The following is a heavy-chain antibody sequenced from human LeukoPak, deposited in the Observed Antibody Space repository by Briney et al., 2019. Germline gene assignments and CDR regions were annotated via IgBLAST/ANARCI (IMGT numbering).Heavy chain of an antibody. D-gene: IGHD3-10*01. J-gene: IGHJ3*02. V-gene: IGHV3-30*03. CDR3: VFEGRADAFDI. CDR1: GYTFSSYG. CDR2: ISYDGSNK. Sequence: GGSLRLSCAASGYTFSSYGMHWVRQAPGKGLEWVAVISYDGSNKYYADSVKGRFTISRDNSKNTLYLQMNSLRAEDTAVYYCVFEGRADAFDIWGQGTMVTVSS.